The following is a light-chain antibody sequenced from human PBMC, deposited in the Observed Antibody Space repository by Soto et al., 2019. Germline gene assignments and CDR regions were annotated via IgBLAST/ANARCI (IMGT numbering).Light chain of an antibody. Sequence: QSVLTQPASVSGSPGQSITISCTGTSTDVGGYNYVSWYQQRPGEAPKLMIYDVSSRPSGISSRFSGSKSGNTASLTISGLQAEDEADYHCSSYPSASTLVVFGGGTKLTVL. CDR2: DVS. J-gene: IGLJ2*01. CDR3: SSYPSASTLVV. V-gene: IGLV2-14*03. CDR1: STDVGGYNY.